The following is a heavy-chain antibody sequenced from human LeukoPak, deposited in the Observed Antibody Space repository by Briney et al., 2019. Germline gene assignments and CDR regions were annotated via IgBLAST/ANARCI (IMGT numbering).Heavy chain of an antibody. V-gene: IGHV1-69*05. CDR2: IIPIFGTA. J-gene: IGHJ5*02. CDR1: GGTFSSYA. CDR3: ARDQRSWFDP. Sequence: SVKVSCKASGGTFSSYAISWVRQAPGQGLEWMGGIIPIFGTANYAQKFQGRVTVTTDESTSTAYMELSSLRSEDTAVYYCARDQRSWFDPWGQGTLVTVSS.